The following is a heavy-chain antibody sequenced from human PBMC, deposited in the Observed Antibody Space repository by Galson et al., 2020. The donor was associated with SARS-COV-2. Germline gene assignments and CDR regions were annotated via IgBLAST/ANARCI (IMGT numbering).Heavy chain of an antibody. Sequence: SQTLSLTCAVYVGSFSGFSWSWVRQSPGKGLEWIGEINHSGSANYNPSLRSRVTISVDTSKDQFSLKLTSVTAAETGVYYCARGRVGVVPAPILGLGPYYEYFAMDVWGQGTTITVSS. CDR1: VGSFSGFS. V-gene: IGHV4-34*01. CDR2: INHSGSA. J-gene: IGHJ6*02. CDR3: ARGRVGVVPAPILGLGPYYEYFAMDV. D-gene: IGHD2-2*01.